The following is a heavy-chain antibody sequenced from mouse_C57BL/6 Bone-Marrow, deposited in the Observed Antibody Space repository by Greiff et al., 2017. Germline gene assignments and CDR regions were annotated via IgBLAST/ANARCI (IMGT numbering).Heavy chain of an antibody. J-gene: IGHJ3*01. V-gene: IGHV1-5*01. CDR3: TRIGYGSSWGFAY. D-gene: IGHD1-1*01. CDR2: IYPGNSDP. CDR1: GYTFTSYW. Sequence: EVQLQQSGTVLARPGASVKMSCKTSGYTFTSYWMHWVKQRPGQGLEWIGAIYPGNSDPSYNQKFKGKDKLTAVTSASPAYMEFSSLTNEDSAVDYCTRIGYGSSWGFAYWGQGTLVTVSA.